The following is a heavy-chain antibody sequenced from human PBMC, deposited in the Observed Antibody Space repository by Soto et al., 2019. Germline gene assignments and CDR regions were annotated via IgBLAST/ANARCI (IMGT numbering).Heavy chain of an antibody. CDR2: ISGSGGTT. CDR1: GFTFSSYA. V-gene: IGHV3-23*01. J-gene: IGHJ6*02. Sequence: GGSLRLSCAASGFTFSSYAMSWVRQAAGKGLEWVSDISGSGGTTYYADSVKGRFTISRDSSKNTLYLQMNSLRAEDTAVYYCAKGRAPFLGRGLDVWGQGTTVTVSS. CDR3: AKGRAPFLGRGLDV.